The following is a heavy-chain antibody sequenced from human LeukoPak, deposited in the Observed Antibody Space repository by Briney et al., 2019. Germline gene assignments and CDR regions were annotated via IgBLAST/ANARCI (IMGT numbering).Heavy chain of an antibody. CDR3: AREILAPGKTHDY. CDR1: GFTFDDYG. CDR2: INWNGGST. Sequence: GGSLRLSCAASGFTFDDYGMSWVRQALGKGLEWVSGINWNGGSTGYTDSVKGRFTISRDNAKNTLFLQINSLRAEDTAVYYCAREILAPGKTHDYWGQGTLVTVSS. V-gene: IGHV3-20*04. J-gene: IGHJ4*02.